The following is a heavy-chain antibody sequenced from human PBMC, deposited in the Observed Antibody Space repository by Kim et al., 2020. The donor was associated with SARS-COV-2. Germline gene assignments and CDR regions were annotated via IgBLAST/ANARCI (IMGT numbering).Heavy chain of an antibody. Sequence: KYSQKFQGRVTITRDTSASTAYMELSSLRSEDTAVYYCARPYSYGYYFDYWGQGTLVTVSS. V-gene: IGHV1-3*01. J-gene: IGHJ4*02. CDR3: ARPYSYGYYFDY. D-gene: IGHD5-18*01.